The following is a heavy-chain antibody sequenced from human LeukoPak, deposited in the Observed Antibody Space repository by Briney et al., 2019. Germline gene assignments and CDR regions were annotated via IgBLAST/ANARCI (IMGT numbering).Heavy chain of an antibody. Sequence: PGGSLRLSCAASGFTFSSYAMSWVRQAPGRGLEWVSSFDGRGGTIYYADSVKGRFIISRDNSKNTLYMQMNSLRTEDTAVYYCGKHDSASDYWGQGTLVTVSS. D-gene: IGHD1-26*01. CDR1: GFTFSSYA. J-gene: IGHJ4*02. CDR3: GKHDSASDY. CDR2: FDGRGGTI. V-gene: IGHV3-23*01.